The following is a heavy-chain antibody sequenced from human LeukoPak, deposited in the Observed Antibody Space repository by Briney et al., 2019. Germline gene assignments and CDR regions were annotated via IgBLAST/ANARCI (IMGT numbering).Heavy chain of an antibody. J-gene: IGHJ6*03. V-gene: IGHV1-69*05. CDR1: GGTFSSYA. D-gene: IGHD3-10*01. CDR2: IIPIFGTA. Sequence: SVKVSCKASGGTFSSYAISWVRQAPGQGLEWMGGIIPIFGTANYARKFQGRVTITTDESTSTAYMELSSLRSEDTAVYYCARGGITPIRIQLDYYYMDVWGKGTTVTVSS. CDR3: ARGGITPIRIQLDYYYMDV.